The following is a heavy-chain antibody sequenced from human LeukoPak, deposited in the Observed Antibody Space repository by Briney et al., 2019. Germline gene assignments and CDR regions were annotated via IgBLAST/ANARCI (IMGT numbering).Heavy chain of an antibody. Sequence: SETLSLTCTVSGASISSDYWSWIRQPPGRRPEWVGYIYSSGTTKYNPSIKSRVTISIDTSKHQFSLKLTSMTAADTAVYFCSRLLPSRPDFYFDYWGQGTLVTVSS. CDR1: GASISSDY. CDR3: SRLLPSRPDFYFDY. J-gene: IGHJ4*02. V-gene: IGHV4-4*09. D-gene: IGHD6-6*01. CDR2: IYSSGTT.